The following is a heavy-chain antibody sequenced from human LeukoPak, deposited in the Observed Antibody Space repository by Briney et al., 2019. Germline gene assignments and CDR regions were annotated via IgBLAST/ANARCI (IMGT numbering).Heavy chain of an antibody. J-gene: IGHJ4*02. CDR1: GFTFSSYA. Sequence: GGSLRLSCAASGFTFSSYAMSWIRQAPGEGLEWVSLIKTDSSGTYYADSGRGRFIVSRDNSNNMLYLQMNRLTADDTAIYYCANRGRTDVGSYYFDSWGQGTLVTVSS. CDR2: IKTDSSGT. V-gene: IGHV3-23*03. CDR3: ANRGRTDVGSYYFDS. D-gene: IGHD3-10*01.